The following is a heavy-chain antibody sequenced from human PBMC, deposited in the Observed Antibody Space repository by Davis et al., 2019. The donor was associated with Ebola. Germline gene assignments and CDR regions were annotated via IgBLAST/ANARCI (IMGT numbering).Heavy chain of an antibody. Sequence: GESLKISCAASGFTVSDYWMDWVRQVPGKGLGWVSSIRSDESFTEYANSVTGRFTISRDDAKNTVYPRMNSLRAEDTAVYYCAKDSQGPGHSYDYWGQGTLVTVSS. CDR1: GFTVSDYW. CDR3: AKDSQGPGHSYDY. J-gene: IGHJ4*02. CDR2: IRSDESFT. V-gene: IGHV3-74*03. D-gene: IGHD1-14*01.